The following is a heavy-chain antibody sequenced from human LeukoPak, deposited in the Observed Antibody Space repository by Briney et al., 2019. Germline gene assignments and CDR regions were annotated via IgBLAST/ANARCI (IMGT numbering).Heavy chain of an antibody. V-gene: IGHV3-30*02. CDR2: IRYDGSSK. Sequence: PGGSLRLSCAASGFIFSDYVMQWVRQAPGKGLEWVAFIRYDGSSKYYADSVKGRFTISRDNSKNTLYLQMNSLRAEDTAVYYCANNGPDYMDVWGKGTTVTVSS. CDR1: GFIFSDYV. J-gene: IGHJ6*03. CDR3: ANNGPDYMDV.